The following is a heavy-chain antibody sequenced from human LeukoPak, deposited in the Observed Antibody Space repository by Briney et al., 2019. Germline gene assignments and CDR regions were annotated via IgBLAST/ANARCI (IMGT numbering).Heavy chain of an antibody. CDR3: ARYPHRGGWYRYWYFDL. J-gene: IGHJ2*01. CDR2: INHSGST. CDR1: GGSFSGYY. Sequence: SETLSLTCAVYGGSFSGYYWSWIRQPPGKGLEWIGEINHSGSTNYNPSLKSRVTISVDTSKNQFSLKLSSVTAADTAVYYCARYPHRGGWYRYWYFDLWGRGTLVTVSS. D-gene: IGHD6-19*01. V-gene: IGHV4-34*01.